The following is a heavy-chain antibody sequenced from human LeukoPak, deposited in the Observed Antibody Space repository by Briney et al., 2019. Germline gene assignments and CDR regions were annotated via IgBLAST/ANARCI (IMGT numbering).Heavy chain of an antibody. J-gene: IGHJ4*02. CDR1: GFTFSRSA. CDR3: ARDKVGGSMAGSNFDY. D-gene: IGHD6-19*01. Sequence: GGSLRPSCTAPGFTFSRSAMTWVRQAPGKGLEWGANIKHDGSEKNCVDYVTGRFSISRDNAKNSLYLQMAGLSGEDTAVYYCARDKVGGSMAGSNFDYWGQGTLVTVSS. V-gene: IGHV3-7*01. CDR2: IKHDGSEK.